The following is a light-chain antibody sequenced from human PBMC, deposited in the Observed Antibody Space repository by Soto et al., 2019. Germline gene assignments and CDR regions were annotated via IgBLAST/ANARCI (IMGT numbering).Light chain of an antibody. V-gene: IGLV1-40*01. J-gene: IGLJ2*01. CDR3: VAWDDSLNGYVV. Sequence: QSVLTQPPSVSGAPGQRVTISCTGSSSNIGAGYDVHWYQQLPGTAPKLLIYGNSNRPSGVPDRFSGSKSGTSASLAITGLQAEDEADYYCVAWDDSLNGYVVFGG. CDR1: SSNIGAGYD. CDR2: GNS.